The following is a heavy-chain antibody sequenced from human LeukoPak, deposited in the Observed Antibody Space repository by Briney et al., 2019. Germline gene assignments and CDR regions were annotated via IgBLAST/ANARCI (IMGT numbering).Heavy chain of an antibody. D-gene: IGHD3-3*02. CDR3: ARAGLTFFDWSQNYYYAMDV. Sequence: SETLSLTCAVYGGSFSGYYWSWIRQPPGKGLEWIGEINHSGTTNDIPSLKSRVTISVDTSKKRFSLKLSSVTAADTAVYYGARAGLTFFDWSQNYYYAMDVWGPGTAVTVSS. CDR1: GGSFSGYY. V-gene: IGHV4-34*01. J-gene: IGHJ6*02. CDR2: INHSGTT.